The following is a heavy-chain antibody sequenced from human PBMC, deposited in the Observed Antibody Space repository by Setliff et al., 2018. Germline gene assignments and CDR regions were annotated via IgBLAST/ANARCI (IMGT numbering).Heavy chain of an antibody. Sequence: ASVKVSCKTSGYSFTSHYMHWVRQAPGQGLEWMGIINPGGLTSSSTQKFEGRVTMTRDTSTSIVYMELNSLTSDDTAVYYCARAGLAAAGRKGVFDHWGQGTLVTVSS. D-gene: IGHD6-25*01. J-gene: IGHJ4*02. CDR1: GYSFTSHY. CDR2: INPGGLTS. CDR3: ARAGLAAAGRKGVFDH. V-gene: IGHV1-46*01.